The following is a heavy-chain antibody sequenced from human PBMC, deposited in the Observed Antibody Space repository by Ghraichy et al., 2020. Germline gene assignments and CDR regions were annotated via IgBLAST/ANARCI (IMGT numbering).Heavy chain of an antibody. CDR3: ANPTGGLSSFDY. D-gene: IGHD4-11*01. V-gene: IGHV3-23*01. Sequence: LNISCAASGFTFTSFAMSWVRQAPGKGLEWVSRISGSGGSTDYADSVKGRFTISRDNSKNTLYLQMESLRPEDTAVYYCANPTGGLSSFDYWGQGTLVTVSS. J-gene: IGHJ4*02. CDR2: ISGSGGST. CDR1: GFTFTSFA.